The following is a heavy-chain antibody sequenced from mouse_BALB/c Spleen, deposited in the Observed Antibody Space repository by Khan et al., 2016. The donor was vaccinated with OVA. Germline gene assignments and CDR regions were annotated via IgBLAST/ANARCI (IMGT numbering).Heavy chain of an antibody. V-gene: IGHV5-12*02. J-gene: IGHJ3*01. CDR2: ISNCGTTP. Sequence: EVELVESGGGFMQPGGSLTLSCATSGFTFTDYYMYWVRQTPEKRLEWVAYISNCGTTPYYSDTVRGRFTISRDNAKNTLYLQMSRLKTEDTAIYYCAREGDGGGLAYWGQGTLVTVSA. CDR1: GFTFTDYY. CDR3: AREGDGGGLAY. D-gene: IGHD1-1*02.